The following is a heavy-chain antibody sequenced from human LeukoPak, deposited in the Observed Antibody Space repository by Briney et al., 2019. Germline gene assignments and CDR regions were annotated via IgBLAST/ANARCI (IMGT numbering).Heavy chain of an antibody. Sequence: GGSLRLSCAASGFTFSSYEMNWVRQAPGKALEWVSAISGGGGSTDYADSVKGRFNIARDNSKNTLYLQMNSLRAEDTAVYYCAKRLSSSWSLFDYWGQGTLVTVSS. V-gene: IGHV3-23*01. J-gene: IGHJ4*02. CDR3: AKRLSSSWSLFDY. CDR2: ISGGGGST. D-gene: IGHD6-13*01. CDR1: GFTFSSYE.